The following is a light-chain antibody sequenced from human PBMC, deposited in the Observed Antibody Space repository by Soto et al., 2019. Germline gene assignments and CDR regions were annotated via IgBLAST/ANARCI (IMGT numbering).Light chain of an antibody. CDR2: GAS. J-gene: IGKJ2*01. Sequence: EIVMTQSPATLSVSPGERATLSCRASQSVSSNLAWYQQKPGQAPRLLIYGASTRATGIPARFSASGSGTEFTLTISSLQSEDFADKYCQHYNNGPGTFGQGTKLEIK. CDR1: QSVSSN. V-gene: IGKV3-15*01. CDR3: QHYNNGPGT.